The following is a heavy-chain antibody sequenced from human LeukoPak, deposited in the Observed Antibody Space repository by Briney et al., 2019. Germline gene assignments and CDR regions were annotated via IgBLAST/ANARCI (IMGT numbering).Heavy chain of an antibody. Sequence: ASVNVSCKASGYTFPSYGISWVRQAPGQGLEWMGWISAYNGNTNYAQKLQGRVTMTTDTSTSTAYMELRSLRSDDTAVYYCARLMIDWGHSDYWGQGTLVTVSS. V-gene: IGHV1-18*01. D-gene: IGHD3-22*01. CDR3: ARLMIDWGHSDY. J-gene: IGHJ4*02. CDR1: GYTFPSYG. CDR2: ISAYNGNT.